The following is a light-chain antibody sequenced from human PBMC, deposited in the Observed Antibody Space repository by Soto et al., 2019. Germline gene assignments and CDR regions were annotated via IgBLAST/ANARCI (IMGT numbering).Light chain of an antibody. CDR2: AAS. CDR1: QSITTY. J-gene: IGKJ4*01. CDR3: QQIHWAPLT. V-gene: IGKV1-39*01. Sequence: DGVSFNYRASQSITTYVKWYRQKPGKAPKLLIYAASSLQSGVPSWFSGSGCEKVITLSSSSLPAEPFVTYFCQQIHWAPLTFGGGTKVDIK.